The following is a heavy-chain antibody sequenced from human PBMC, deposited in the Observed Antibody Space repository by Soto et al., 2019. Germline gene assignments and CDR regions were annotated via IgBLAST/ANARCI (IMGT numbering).Heavy chain of an antibody. CDR3: VRDSYKMSHYGVY. D-gene: IGHD4-17*01. Sequence: GGSLRLSCAASGFTFSSYDMTWVRQPPGKGLEWVSYISGSNSYIYYADSVKGRFTISRDNAKNSLYLQMNSLRAEDTAMYYCVRDSYKMSHYGVYWGQGTLVTVSS. V-gene: IGHV3-21*01. CDR1: GFTFSSYD. J-gene: IGHJ4*02. CDR2: ISGSNSYI.